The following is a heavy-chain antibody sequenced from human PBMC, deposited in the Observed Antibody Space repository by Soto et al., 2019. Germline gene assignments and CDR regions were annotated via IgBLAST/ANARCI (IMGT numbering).Heavy chain of an antibody. V-gene: IGHV3-49*03. CDR1: GFTFGDYA. J-gene: IGHJ4*02. CDR3: TRDRRIVVVPAAPDY. Sequence: GGSLRLSCTASGFTFGDYAMSWFRQAPGKGLGWVGFIRSKAYGGTTEYAASVKGRFTISRDDSKSIAYLQMNSLKTEDTAVYYCTRDRRIVVVPAAPDYWGQGTLVTVS. CDR2: IRSKAYGGTT. D-gene: IGHD2-2*01.